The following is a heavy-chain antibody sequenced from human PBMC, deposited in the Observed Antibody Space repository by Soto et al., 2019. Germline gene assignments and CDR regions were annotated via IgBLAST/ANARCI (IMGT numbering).Heavy chain of an antibody. V-gene: IGHV1-69*13. D-gene: IGHD3-22*01. CDR2: IIPIFGTA. Sequence: SVEVSCKASGGTFGSCASRWVRQAPGQGLEWMGGIIPIFGTANYAQKFQGRVTITADESTSTAYMELSSLRSEDTAVYYCAREGRYYDSSGHYFDYRGQGTLVTVSS. CDR1: GGTFGSCA. J-gene: IGHJ4*02. CDR3: AREGRYYDSSGHYFDY.